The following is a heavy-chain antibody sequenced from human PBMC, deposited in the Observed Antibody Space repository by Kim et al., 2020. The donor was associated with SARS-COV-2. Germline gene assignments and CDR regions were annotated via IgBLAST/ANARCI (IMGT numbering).Heavy chain of an antibody. D-gene: IGHD3-10*01. Sequence: DYVKGRFTTSQDNSKKPLYLQINSLRAGDTAVYYCARDLDYGSGSYYFDYWGQGTLVTVSS. V-gene: IGHV3-53*01. CDR3: ARDLDYGSGSYYFDY. J-gene: IGHJ4*02.